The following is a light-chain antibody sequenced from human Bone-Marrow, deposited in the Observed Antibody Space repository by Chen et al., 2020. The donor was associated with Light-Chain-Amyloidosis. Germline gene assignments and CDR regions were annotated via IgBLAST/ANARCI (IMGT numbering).Light chain of an antibody. Sequence: DIQLTQSPSTLSASVGDSVTITCRASQSISSWLAWFQQKPGNAPNLLIYKASSLERGVPSRFSGSGSGTEFTLTISSLQPDDFATYYCQQYKSYSLAFGGGTRVGIE. CDR1: QSISSW. CDR2: KAS. V-gene: IGKV1-5*03. J-gene: IGKJ4*01. CDR3: QQYKSYSLA.